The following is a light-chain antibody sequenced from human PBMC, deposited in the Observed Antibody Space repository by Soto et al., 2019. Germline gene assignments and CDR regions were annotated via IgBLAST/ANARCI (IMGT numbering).Light chain of an antibody. Sequence: QSALTQPASVSGSPGQSITISCTGTSSDVGGYNYVSWYQQHPGKAPKLIIYEVSNRPSGISNRFSGSKSGNTASLTISGLQAEDEADYYCSSYTNSNSRVFGTGTKLTVL. J-gene: IGLJ1*01. CDR3: SSYTNSNSRV. CDR2: EVS. CDR1: SSDVGGYNY. V-gene: IGLV2-14*01.